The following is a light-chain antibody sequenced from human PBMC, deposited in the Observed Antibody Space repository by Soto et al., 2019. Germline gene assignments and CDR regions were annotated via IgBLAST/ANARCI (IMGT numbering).Light chain of an antibody. J-gene: IGLJ2*01. Sequence: QSVLTQPPSVSAAPGQTVTVSCSGSSSNIGNHYVSWYQLLPGTAPKLLIYDNNKRPSGIPDRFSGSKSGTSATLGIAGLQTGDEADYYCGAWDGSLTTVIFGGGTKLTVL. CDR3: GAWDGSLTTVI. CDR1: SSNIGNHY. V-gene: IGLV1-51*01. CDR2: DNN.